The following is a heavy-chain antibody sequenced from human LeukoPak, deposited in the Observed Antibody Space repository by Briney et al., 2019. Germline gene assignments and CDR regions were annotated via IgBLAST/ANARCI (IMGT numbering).Heavy chain of an antibody. CDR2: ISGSGGRT. Sequence: PGGSLRHSCAASGFTFSSYAMSWVRQAPGKGLEWVSAISGSGGRTYYADSVKGRFTISRDNSMDTLYLQMNSLRADDTAVYYCAKGARWELPLDYWGQGTLVTVSS. CDR1: GFTFSSYA. D-gene: IGHD1-26*01. CDR3: AKGARWELPLDY. J-gene: IGHJ4*02. V-gene: IGHV3-23*01.